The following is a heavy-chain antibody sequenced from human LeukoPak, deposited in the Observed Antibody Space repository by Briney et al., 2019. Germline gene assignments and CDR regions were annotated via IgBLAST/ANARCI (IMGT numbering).Heavy chain of an antibody. Sequence: SETLSLTCTVSGGSISSYYWSWIRQPPGKGLEWIGHIYYSGSTSFNPSLKSRVTISVDTSKNQFSLKLSSVTAADTAVYYCARFLRYCGGDCYSEGAFDIWGQGTMVTVSS. CDR2: IYYSGST. J-gene: IGHJ3*02. CDR1: GGSISSYY. V-gene: IGHV4-59*01. CDR3: ARFLRYCGGDCYSEGAFDI. D-gene: IGHD2-21*02.